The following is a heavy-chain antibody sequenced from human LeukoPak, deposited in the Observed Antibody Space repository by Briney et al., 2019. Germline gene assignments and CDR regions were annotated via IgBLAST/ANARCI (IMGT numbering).Heavy chain of an antibody. CDR3: AKTIVVRTIDGFDI. D-gene: IGHD3-22*01. Sequence: QTGGSLRLSCAASGFSFDDYGMNWVRQAPGKGLEWVSVISGTSGSTYYADSVKGRFTISRDNFKNTLYLQMNSLRVEDTAVYYCAKTIVVRTIDGFDIWGQGTMVTVSS. CDR1: GFSFDDYG. V-gene: IGHV3-23*01. CDR2: ISGTSGST. J-gene: IGHJ3*02.